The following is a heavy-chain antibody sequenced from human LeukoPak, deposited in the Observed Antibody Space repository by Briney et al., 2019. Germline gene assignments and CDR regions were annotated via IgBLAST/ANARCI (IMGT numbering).Heavy chain of an antibody. V-gene: IGHV3-13*01. D-gene: IGHD5-24*01. CDR3: ARGPPRRKYYYMDV. Sequence: GGSLRLSCAASGFTFSSFDMHWVRQPPGQGLEWVSTIGTASDTYYPGSVEGRFTLSRDNAKNSLYLQMNSLTAGDTAVYYCARGPPRRKYYYMDVWGKGTTVTVSS. J-gene: IGHJ6*03. CDR1: GFTFSSFD. CDR2: IGTASDT.